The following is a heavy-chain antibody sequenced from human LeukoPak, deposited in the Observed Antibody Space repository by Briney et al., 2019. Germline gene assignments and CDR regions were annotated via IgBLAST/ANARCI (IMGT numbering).Heavy chain of an antibody. D-gene: IGHD3-16*02. CDR1: GGSISSYY. CDR2: IYTSGST. V-gene: IGHV4-4*07. J-gene: IGHJ4*02. Sequence: SETLSLTCTVSGGSISSYYWSWIRQPAGKGLEWIGRIYTSGSTNYNPSLKSRVTMSVDTSKNQFSLKLSSVTAADTAVYYCARGRLSYDYVWGSYRYTAYFDYWGQGTLVTVSS. CDR3: ARGRLSYDYVWGSYRYTAYFDY.